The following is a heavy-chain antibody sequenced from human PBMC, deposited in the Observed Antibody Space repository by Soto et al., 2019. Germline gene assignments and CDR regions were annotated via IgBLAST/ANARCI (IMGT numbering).Heavy chain of an antibody. V-gene: IGHV3-74*01. CDR2: IRGDGSRT. CDR1: GFTFSAYW. J-gene: IGHJ3*02. D-gene: IGHD6-19*01. CDR3: ARDRRIAVPGLDYVNIHDAFDI. Sequence: EVQLVESGGGLVQPGGSLRLSCAASGFTFSAYWMHWVRQAPGKGLVWVSRIRGDGSRTTYADSVKGRFTIYRDNAKKTLYLQMNSLRVEDTAMYYCARDRRIAVPGLDYVNIHDAFDIWGQGRMVTVSS.